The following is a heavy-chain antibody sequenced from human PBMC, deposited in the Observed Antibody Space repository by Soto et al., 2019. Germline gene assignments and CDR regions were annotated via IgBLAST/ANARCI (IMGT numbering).Heavy chain of an antibody. D-gene: IGHD3-22*01. CDR1: GYTFTRYD. CDR3: ARGYYDTSGYYPIDC. V-gene: IGHV1-8*01. Sequence: PSVKVSCKASGYTFTRYDVMWVRQATGQGLEWMGWVNPNSGNTDSAQKFQGRVTMTWDTSINTAYLELSSLRSEDTAVYYCARGYYDTSGYYPIDCWGQGTLVTVSS. J-gene: IGHJ4*02. CDR2: VNPNSGNT.